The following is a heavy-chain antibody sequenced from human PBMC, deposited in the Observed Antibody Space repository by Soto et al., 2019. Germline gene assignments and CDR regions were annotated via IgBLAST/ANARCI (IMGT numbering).Heavy chain of an antibody. Sequence: SETLSLTCTVSGDSLSSGGHYWSWIRQHPGKGLEWIGHIYDSVNTYYSPSLRSRVTISADMSKNQFSLNLRSVTAADTAVYYCARVDHRGYLAILTDYWGQGTLVTVSS. D-gene: IGHD3-9*01. V-gene: IGHV4-31*03. CDR3: ARVDHRGYLAILTDY. CDR2: IYDSVNT. CDR1: GDSLSSGGHY. J-gene: IGHJ4*02.